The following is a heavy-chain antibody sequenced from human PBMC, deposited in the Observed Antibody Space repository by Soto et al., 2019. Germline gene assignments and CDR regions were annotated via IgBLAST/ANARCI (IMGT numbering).Heavy chain of an antibody. D-gene: IGHD3-22*01. J-gene: IGHJ4*02. CDR2: ISSSSSYI. CDR3: ARKDLYYDSSGYSVYFDY. Sequence: PGGSLRLSCAASGFTFSSYSMNWVRQAPGKGLEWVSSISSSSSYIYCADSVKGRFTISRDNAKNSLYLQMNSLRAEDTAVYYCARKDLYYDSSGYSVYFDYWGQGTLVTVSS. CDR1: GFTFSSYS. V-gene: IGHV3-21*01.